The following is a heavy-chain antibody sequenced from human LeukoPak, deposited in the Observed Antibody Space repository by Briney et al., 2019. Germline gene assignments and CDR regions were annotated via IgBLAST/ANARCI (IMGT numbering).Heavy chain of an antibody. Sequence: ASVKISCKVSGYTFTDCYMHWVQQAPGKGLEWMGLVDPEDGETIYAEKFQGRVTITADTSTDTAYMELSSLRSEDTAVYYCATSWVDGWFDPWGQGTLVTVSS. CDR2: VDPEDGET. CDR3: ATSWVDGWFDP. D-gene: IGHD7-27*01. CDR1: GYTFTDCY. J-gene: IGHJ5*02. V-gene: IGHV1-69-2*01.